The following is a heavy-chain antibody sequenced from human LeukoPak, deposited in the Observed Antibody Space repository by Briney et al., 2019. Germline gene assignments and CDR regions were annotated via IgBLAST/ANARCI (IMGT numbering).Heavy chain of an antibody. Sequence: ASVKVSCKASGYTFTGYYMHWVRQAPGQGLEWMGWINPNSGGTNYAQKFQGRVTMTRDTSISTAYMGLGRLRSDDTAVYYCARCGRVGATDGKDYWGQGTLVTVSS. CDR2: INPNSGGT. CDR3: ARCGRVGATDGKDY. J-gene: IGHJ4*02. CDR1: GYTFTGYY. D-gene: IGHD1-26*01. V-gene: IGHV1-2*02.